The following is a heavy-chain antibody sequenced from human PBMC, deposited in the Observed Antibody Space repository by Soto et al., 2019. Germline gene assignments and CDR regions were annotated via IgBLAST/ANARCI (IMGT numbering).Heavy chain of an antibody. CDR3: ARALYYYDSSGHHEAFDI. J-gene: IGHJ3*02. CDR1: GYTFTSYG. CDR2: ISAYNGNT. D-gene: IGHD3-22*01. V-gene: IGHV1-18*04. Sequence: GASVKVSCKASGYTFTSYGISWVRQAPGQGLEWMGWISAYNGNTNYAQKLQGRVTMTTDTSTSTAYMELRSLRSDDTAVYYCARALYYYDSSGHHEAFDIWGQGTMVTVSS.